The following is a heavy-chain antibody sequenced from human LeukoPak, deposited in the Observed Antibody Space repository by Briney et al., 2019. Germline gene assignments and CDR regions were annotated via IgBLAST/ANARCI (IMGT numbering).Heavy chain of an antibody. D-gene: IGHD3-9*01. V-gene: IGHV3-23*01. Sequence: PGGSLRLSCAASGFTFSNYAMSWVRQAPGKGLELVSAITGSGGNPYYADSVKGRFTISRDNSKNTVFLQMNSLRAEDTAVYYCAKWGDYDVLTGYYVSDYWGQGTLVTVSS. CDR2: ITGSGGNP. J-gene: IGHJ4*02. CDR1: GFTFSNYA. CDR3: AKWGDYDVLTGYYVSDY.